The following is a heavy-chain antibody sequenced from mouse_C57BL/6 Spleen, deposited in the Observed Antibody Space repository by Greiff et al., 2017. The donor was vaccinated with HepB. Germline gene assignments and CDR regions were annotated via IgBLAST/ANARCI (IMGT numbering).Heavy chain of an antibody. CDR2: IDPSDSYT. V-gene: IGHV1-59*01. CDR3: AKSRSTMVSYYFDY. J-gene: IGHJ2*01. D-gene: IGHD2-2*01. Sequence: QVQLQQPGAELVRPGTSVKLSCKASGYTFTSYWMHWVKQRPGQGLEWIGVIDPSDSYTNYNQKFKGKATLTVDTSSSTAYMQLSSLTSEDSAVYYCAKSRSTMVSYYFDYWGKGTTLTVSS. CDR1: GYTFTSYW.